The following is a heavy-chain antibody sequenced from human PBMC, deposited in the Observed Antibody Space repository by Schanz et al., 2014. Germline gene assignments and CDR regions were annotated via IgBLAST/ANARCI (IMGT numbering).Heavy chain of an antibody. CDR2: ISFDGRNT. V-gene: IGHV3-30*03. Sequence: VQLVESGGGVVQPGRSLRLSCAASGITLSGYGLHWVRQAPGKGLEWVGFISFDGRNTGYAHSVKGRFTISRDNSKNTVNLQMNSLRAEDTAVYYCARSNYYDNSDYYNSFDYWGQGTLVTVSS. J-gene: IGHJ4*02. CDR3: ARSNYYDNSDYYNSFDY. D-gene: IGHD3-22*01. CDR1: GITLSGYG.